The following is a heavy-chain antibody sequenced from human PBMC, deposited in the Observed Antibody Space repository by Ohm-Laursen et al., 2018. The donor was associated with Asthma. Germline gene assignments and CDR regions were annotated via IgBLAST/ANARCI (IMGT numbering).Heavy chain of an antibody. CDR3: AKSPAPYYYDSSGYYFDY. CDR2: IYYSGST. J-gene: IGHJ4*02. CDR1: GGSISSYY. V-gene: IGHV4-59*01. Sequence: GTLSLTCTVSGGSISSYYWSWIRQPPGKGLEWIGYIYYSGSTNYNPSLKSRVTISVDTSKNQFSLKLSSVTAADTAVYYCAKSPAPYYYDSSGYYFDYWGQGTLVTVSS. D-gene: IGHD3-22*01.